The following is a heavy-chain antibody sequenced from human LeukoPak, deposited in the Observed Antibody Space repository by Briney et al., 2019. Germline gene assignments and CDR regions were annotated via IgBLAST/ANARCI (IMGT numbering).Heavy chain of an antibody. Sequence: PGRSLRLSRAASGFTFSSYAMHWLREAPGEGLEWGAVISYDGSNQYYADSVKGRFTISRDNSKNTLYLQMNSLRAEDTAVYYCARAARGYCSGGSCYLDYWGQGTLVTVSS. D-gene: IGHD2-15*01. J-gene: IGHJ4*02. CDR2: ISYDGSNQ. V-gene: IGHV3-30*04. CDR1: GFTFSSYA. CDR3: ARAARGYCSGGSCYLDY.